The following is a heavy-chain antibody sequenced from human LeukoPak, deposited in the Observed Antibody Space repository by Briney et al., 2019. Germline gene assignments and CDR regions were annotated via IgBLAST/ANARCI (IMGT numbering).Heavy chain of an antibody. CDR1: GYTFTSYG. D-gene: IGHD1-26*01. J-gene: IGHJ4*02. CDR2: ISAYNGNT. Sequence: ASVKVSCKASGYTFTSYGISWVRQAPGQGLEWMGWISAYNGNTNYAQKLQGRVTMTTDTSTSTAYMELRSLRSVDTAVYYCASSGSYLGYFDYWGQGTLVTVSS. CDR3: ASSGSYLGYFDY. V-gene: IGHV1-18*01.